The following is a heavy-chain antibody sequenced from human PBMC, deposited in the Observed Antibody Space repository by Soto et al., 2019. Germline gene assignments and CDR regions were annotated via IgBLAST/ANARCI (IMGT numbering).Heavy chain of an antibody. CDR1: GGSFSGYY. V-gene: IGHV4-34*01. Sequence: SETLSLTCAVYGGSFSGYYWTWIRQPPGKGLEWIGEITHSGSTNYNPSLKSRVTISVDTSKNQFSLNLNSVTATDTAVYYCARSSVRGWSYWGQGTLVTVSS. CDR3: ARSSVRGWSY. D-gene: IGHD3-10*02. J-gene: IGHJ4*02. CDR2: ITHSGST.